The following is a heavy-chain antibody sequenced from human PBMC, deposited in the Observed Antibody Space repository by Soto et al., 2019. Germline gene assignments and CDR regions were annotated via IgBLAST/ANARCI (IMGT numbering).Heavy chain of an antibody. Sequence: QVQLKQSGPGLVKPSPTLSLTWAISWDSVASNDAVWKWIRQSPSSSLEWMGRTYSRPIWQTEYAVSVKGRITINQDASQNQFSLQSNSVTHEDTANYYCARLVGNSWLDHWGQGTLVTVSA. J-gene: IGHJ5*02. CDR2: TYSRPIWQT. CDR3: ARLVGNSWLDH. D-gene: IGHD6-6*01. CDR1: WDSVASNDAV. V-gene: IGHV6-1*01.